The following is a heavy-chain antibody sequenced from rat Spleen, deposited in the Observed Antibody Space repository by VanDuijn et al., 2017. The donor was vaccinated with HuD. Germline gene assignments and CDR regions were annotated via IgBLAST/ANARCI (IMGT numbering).Heavy chain of an antibody. CDR2: ISAGGDNT. Sequence: EVQLVESGGGLVQPGRSLKLSCVGSGFTFSNYGMAWVRQAPTKGLEWVAYISAGGDNTYYRDSVKGRFTLSRDNAKSTLYLQMDSLRSEDTATYYCASPFANWGQGTLVTVSS. CDR3: ASPFAN. CDR1: GFTFSNYG. V-gene: IGHV5S13*01. J-gene: IGHJ3*01.